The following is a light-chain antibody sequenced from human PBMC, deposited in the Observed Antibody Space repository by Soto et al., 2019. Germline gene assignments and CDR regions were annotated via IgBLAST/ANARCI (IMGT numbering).Light chain of an antibody. CDR2: DTS. Sequence: EIVLTQSPATLSLSPGERATLSCRASQSVRTYLVWYQQKPGQAPRLLIYDTSTRATGIPARFSGSGSGTDFTLTISSLEPEDFAVYYCQHRNNRPFSFGPGTKVDIK. J-gene: IGKJ3*01. CDR1: QSVRTY. CDR3: QHRNNRPFS. V-gene: IGKV3-11*01.